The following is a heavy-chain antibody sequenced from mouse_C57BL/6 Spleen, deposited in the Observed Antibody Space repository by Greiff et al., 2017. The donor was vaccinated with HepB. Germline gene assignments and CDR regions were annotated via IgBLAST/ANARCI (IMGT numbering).Heavy chain of an antibody. V-gene: IGHV1-61*01. CDR2: IYPSDSET. J-gene: IGHJ1*03. CDR1: GYTFTSYW. CDR3: AINYAWYFDV. D-gene: IGHD2-1*01. Sequence: QVQLKQPGAELVRPGSSVKLSCKASGYTFTSYWMDWVKQRPGQGLEWIGNIYPSDSETHYNQKFKDKATLTVDKSSSTAYMQLSSLTSEDSAVYYCAINYAWYFDVRGTGTTVTVSS.